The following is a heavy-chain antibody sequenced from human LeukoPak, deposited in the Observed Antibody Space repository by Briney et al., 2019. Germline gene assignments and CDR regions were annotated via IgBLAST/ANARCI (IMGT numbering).Heavy chain of an antibody. Sequence: GRSLRLSCAASGFTFSSYGMHWVRQAPGKGLEWVAVIWYDGSNKYYADSVKGRFTISRDNSKNTLYLQMNSLRAEDTAVYYCASSSSGWTELDYWGQGTLVTVSS. D-gene: IGHD6-19*01. CDR2: IWYDGSNK. J-gene: IGHJ4*02. V-gene: IGHV3-33*01. CDR3: ASSSSGWTELDY. CDR1: GFTFSSYG.